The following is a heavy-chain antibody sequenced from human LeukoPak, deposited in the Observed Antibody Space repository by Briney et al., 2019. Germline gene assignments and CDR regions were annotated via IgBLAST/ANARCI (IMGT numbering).Heavy chain of an antibody. V-gene: IGHV4-61*01. CDR1: GGSVSSGSYY. D-gene: IGHD2-2*01. Sequence: SETLSLTCTVSGGSVSSGSYYWSWIRQPPGKGLEWIGYIYYSGSTNYNPSLKSRVTISVDTSKNQFSLKLSSVTAADTAVYYCARVVVVPAAILAEYFQHWGRGTLVTVSS. J-gene: IGHJ1*01. CDR2: IYYSGST. CDR3: ARVVVVPAAILAEYFQH.